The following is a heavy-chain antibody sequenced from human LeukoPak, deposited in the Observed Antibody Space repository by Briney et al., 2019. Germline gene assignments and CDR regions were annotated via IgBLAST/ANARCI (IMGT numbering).Heavy chain of an antibody. J-gene: IGHJ4*02. CDR3: AKDSSSWLDD. CDR2: ISGSGGST. Sequence: GGSLRLSCAASGLIFRSCAMSCVRQAPGKGLEWVSAISGSGGSTYYADSMKGRFTISRDNSKNTLYLQMNSLRAEDTAVYYCAKDSSSWLDDWGQGTLVTVSS. V-gene: IGHV3-23*01. D-gene: IGHD6-13*01. CDR1: GLIFRSCA.